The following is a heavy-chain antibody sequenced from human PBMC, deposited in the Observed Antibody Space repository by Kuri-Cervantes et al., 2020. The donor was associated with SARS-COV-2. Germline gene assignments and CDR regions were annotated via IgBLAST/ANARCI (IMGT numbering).Heavy chain of an antibody. CDR2: IIPIFGTA. CDR3: ARDPSTYRAAAGYFDY. D-gene: IGHD6-13*01. Sequence: SVKVSCKASGCTFSSYAISWVRQAPGQGLEWMGRIIPIFGTANYAQKFQGRVTITADESTSTAYMELSSLRSEDTAVYYCARDPSTYRAAAGYFDYWGQGTLVTVSS. V-gene: IGHV1-69*13. CDR1: GCTFSSYA. J-gene: IGHJ4*02.